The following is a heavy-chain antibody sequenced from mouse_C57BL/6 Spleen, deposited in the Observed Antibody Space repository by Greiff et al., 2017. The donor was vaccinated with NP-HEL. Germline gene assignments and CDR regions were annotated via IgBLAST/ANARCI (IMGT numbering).Heavy chain of an antibody. CDR3: ARDYGNSNYYAMDY. V-gene: IGHV1-81*01. J-gene: IGHJ4*01. CDR1: GYTFTSYG. D-gene: IGHD2-1*01. CDR2: IYPRSGNT. Sequence: QVQLQQSGAELARPGASVKLSCKASGYTFTSYGISWVKQRTGQGLEWIGEIYPRSGNTYYNEKFKGKATLTADKSSSTAYMELRSLTSEDSAVYFCARDYGNSNYYAMDYWGQGTSFTVSS.